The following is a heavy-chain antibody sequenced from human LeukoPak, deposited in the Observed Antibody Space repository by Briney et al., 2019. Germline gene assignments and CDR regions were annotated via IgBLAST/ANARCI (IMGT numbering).Heavy chain of an antibody. V-gene: IGHV1-3*01. Sequence: ASVKVSCKASGYTFTSYAMHWVRQAPGQRLEWMGWINAGNGNTKYSQKFQGRVTITRDTSASTAYMELSSLRSEDTAVYYCARTDCGGTSCHNWFDPRGQGTLVTVSS. CDR2: INAGNGNT. J-gene: IGHJ5*02. D-gene: IGHD2-2*01. CDR1: GYTFTSYA. CDR3: ARTDCGGTSCHNWFDP.